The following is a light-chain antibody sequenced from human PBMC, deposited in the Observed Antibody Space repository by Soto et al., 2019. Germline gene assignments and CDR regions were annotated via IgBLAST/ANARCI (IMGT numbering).Light chain of an antibody. CDR3: CSYAGSSTSV. CDR2: EVS. CDR1: SSDVGSYNL. J-gene: IGLJ1*01. V-gene: IGLV2-23*02. Sequence: SELTQPVAVSGSPGQSITISCTGTSSDVGSYNLVSWYQQHPGKAPKLMIYEVSKRPSGVSNRFSGSKSGNTASLTISGLQAEDEADYYCCSYAGSSTSVFGTGTKVTVL.